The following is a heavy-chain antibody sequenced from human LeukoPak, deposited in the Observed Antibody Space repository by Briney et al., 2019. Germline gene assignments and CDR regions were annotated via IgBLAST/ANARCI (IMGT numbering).Heavy chain of an antibody. V-gene: IGHV3-30*18. D-gene: IGHD6-13*01. J-gene: IGHJ4*02. CDR3: AKVGYSTNWLYFDY. CDR1: GFTFSSYG. CDR2: ISYDGTNK. Sequence: PGRSLRLPCAASGFTFSSYGMHWVRQAQGKGLEWVGVISYDGTNKNYADSVKGRFTISRDNSKNTLYLQMNSLRAEDTAVYYCAKVGYSTNWLYFDYWGQGTLVTVSS.